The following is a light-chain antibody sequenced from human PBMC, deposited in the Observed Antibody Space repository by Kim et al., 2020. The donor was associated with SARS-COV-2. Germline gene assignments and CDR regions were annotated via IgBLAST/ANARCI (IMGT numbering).Light chain of an antibody. Sequence: VSPGQTASITCSGDKLGDKYACWYQQKPGQSPVLVIYQDNKRPSGIPERFSGSNSGNTATLTISGTQAMDEADYYCQAWDSTTAVFGGGTQLTVL. V-gene: IGLV3-1*01. J-gene: IGLJ2*01. CDR1: KLGDKY. CDR3: QAWDSTTAV. CDR2: QDN.